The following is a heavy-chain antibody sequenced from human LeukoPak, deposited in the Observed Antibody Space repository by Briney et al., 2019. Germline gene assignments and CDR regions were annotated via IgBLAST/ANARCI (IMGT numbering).Heavy chain of an antibody. D-gene: IGHD4-17*01. J-gene: IGHJ2*01. CDR2: IIPILGTA. CDR1: GGTFSSYA. CDR3: ARVWYTVTTGPFDL. V-gene: IGHV1-69*05. Sequence: GASVKVSCKASGGTFSSYAISWVRQAPGQGLEWMGGIIPILGTANYAQKFQGRVTITTDESTSTAYIELSSLRSEDTAVYYFARVWYTVTTGPFDLWGRGTLVPVSS.